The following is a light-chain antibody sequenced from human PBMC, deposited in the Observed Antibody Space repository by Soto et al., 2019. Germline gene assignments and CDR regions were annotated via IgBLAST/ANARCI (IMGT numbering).Light chain of an antibody. CDR1: QTVTTNL. V-gene: IGKV3-20*01. J-gene: IGKJ1*01. Sequence: IVLTQSPGTRFLSPQQAATLCSRASQTVTTNLFAWYQQKPGHAPTLVIYGASTRPTGPPDMFSGSGSGTDLTLTINSLEPEVLAVYYRQPYGRTSWTFGQGTKV. CDR2: GAS. CDR3: QPYGRTSWT.